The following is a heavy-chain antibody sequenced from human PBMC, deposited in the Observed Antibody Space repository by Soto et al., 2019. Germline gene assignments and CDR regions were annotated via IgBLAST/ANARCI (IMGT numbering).Heavy chain of an antibody. CDR3: ARLYVYFVSAKCHACSGMDA. V-gene: IGHV4-34*01. CDR2: INHSGST. Sequence: SETLSLTCAVYCGSFRDYYWSWVRQPPGKGLEWIGQINHSGSTNYNPSLKSRVTISVDTSKNQFSLKLSSVTAADTAVYYCARLYVYFVSAKCHACSGMDAWGQETPVPVS. D-gene: IGHD3-9*01. J-gene: IGHJ6*02. CDR1: CGSFRDYY.